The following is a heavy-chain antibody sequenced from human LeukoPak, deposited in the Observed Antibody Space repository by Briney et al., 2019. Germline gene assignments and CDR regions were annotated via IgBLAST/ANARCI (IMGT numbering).Heavy chain of an antibody. V-gene: IGHV4-39*07. D-gene: IGHD6-6*01. CDR1: GGSISSSGSY. Sequence: SETLSLTCTVSGGSISSSGSYWGWIRQPPGKGLEWIGSIYYSGNTYNPSLKSRVTISVDTSKNRFSLNLTSVNAADTAVYYCARVMAARREDLNWFDPWGQGTLVTVSS. CDR3: ARVMAARREDLNWFDP. CDR2: IYYSGNT. J-gene: IGHJ5*02.